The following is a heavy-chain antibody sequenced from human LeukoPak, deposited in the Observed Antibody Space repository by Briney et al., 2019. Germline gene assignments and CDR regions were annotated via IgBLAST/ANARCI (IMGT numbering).Heavy chain of an antibody. CDR1: GYTFTSYD. D-gene: IGHD3-10*01. CDR3: ARDGWFGELLFDY. V-gene: IGHV1-18*01. Sequence: ASVKVSCKASGYTFTSYDINWVRQATGQGLEWMGWINPNSGGTNYAQKLQGRVTMTTDTSTSTAYMELRSLRSDDTAVYYCARDGWFGELLFDYWGQGTLVTVSS. CDR2: INPNSGGT. J-gene: IGHJ4*02.